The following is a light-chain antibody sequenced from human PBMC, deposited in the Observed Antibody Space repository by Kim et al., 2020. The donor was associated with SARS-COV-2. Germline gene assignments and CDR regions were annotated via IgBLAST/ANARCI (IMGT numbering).Light chain of an antibody. CDR3: NSRDSNDNVV. J-gene: IGLJ2*01. V-gene: IGLV3-19*01. Sequence: VALGQTVRITCQGVSLRSYYATWDQQKPGQAPILVIYGKNNRPSGIPDRFSGSSSGNTASLTITGTQAGDEADYYCNSRDSNDNVVFGGGTQLTVL. CDR1: SLRSYY. CDR2: GKN.